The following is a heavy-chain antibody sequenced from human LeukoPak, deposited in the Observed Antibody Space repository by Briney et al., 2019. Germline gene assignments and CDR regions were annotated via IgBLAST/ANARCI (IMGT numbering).Heavy chain of an antibody. CDR3: ARVNNGDSGD. V-gene: IGHV3-11*01. CDR1: GFTFSDYF. D-gene: IGHD4-17*01. J-gene: IGHJ4*02. Sequence: GRSLRLSCAASGFTFSDYFMSWIRQAPGRGLEWISYISTTGSTVYYADSVKGRFTISRDNAKNSLYLQMHSLRADDTAVYYCARVNNGDSGDWGQGTLVTVSS. CDR2: ISTTGSTV.